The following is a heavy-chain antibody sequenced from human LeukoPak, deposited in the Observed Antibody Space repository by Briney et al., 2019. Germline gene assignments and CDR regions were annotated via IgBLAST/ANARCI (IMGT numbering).Heavy chain of an antibody. Sequence: SETLSLTCAVSGGSISTAGFSWSWIRQPPGEALEWIGYIFHSGGTDYNPSLNSRVTISVDRSKNQFSLKLSSVTAADTAVYYCARSTSHNYYDSSGYRYYFDYWGQGTLVTVSS. CDR1: GGSISTAGFS. CDR2: IFHSGGT. CDR3: ARSTSHNYYDSSGYRYYFDY. D-gene: IGHD3-22*01. V-gene: IGHV4-30-2*01. J-gene: IGHJ4*02.